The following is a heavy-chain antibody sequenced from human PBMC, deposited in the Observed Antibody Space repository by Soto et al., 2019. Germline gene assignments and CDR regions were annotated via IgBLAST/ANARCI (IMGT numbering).Heavy chain of an antibody. CDR1: GGSFSGYC. CDR2: INHSGST. CDR3: ARGGGDYDHGMDV. J-gene: IGHJ6*02. Sequence: QVQLQQWGAGLLMPTETLSLTCAVYGGSFSGYCWSWIRQPPGKGLEWIGEINHSGSTNYNPSLKSRVTISVDTSKNQFSLKLSSVTAADTAVYYCARGGGDYDHGMDVWGQGTTVTVSS. D-gene: IGHD4-17*01. V-gene: IGHV4-34*01.